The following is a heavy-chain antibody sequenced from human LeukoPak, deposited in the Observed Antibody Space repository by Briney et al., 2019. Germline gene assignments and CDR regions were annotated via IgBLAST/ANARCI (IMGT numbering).Heavy chain of an antibody. Sequence: GGSLRLSCAASEFTFSTYAMSWVRQAPGKGLECVSAVGGIGFDTYYTDSVRGRFAISRDNSKNTLYLQMNSLRAEDTAVYYCAKGGTSSGNYYGTFDIWGQGTMVTVSS. D-gene: IGHD3-10*01. CDR3: AKGGTSSGNYYGTFDI. V-gene: IGHV3-23*01. J-gene: IGHJ3*02. CDR1: EFTFSTYA. CDR2: VGGIGFDT.